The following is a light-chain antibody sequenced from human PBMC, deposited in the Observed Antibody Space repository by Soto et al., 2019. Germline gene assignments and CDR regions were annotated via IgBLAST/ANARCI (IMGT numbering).Light chain of an antibody. CDR2: EVS. J-gene: IGLJ1*01. V-gene: IGLV2-14*01. CDR1: RTDVGGYNF. CDR3: HSYESSSLSGFV. Sequence: QSVLTQPASVSGSPGQSITISCTGTRTDVGGYNFVSWYQQHPGKAPKLIIYEVSNRPSGVPDRFSGSKSGISASLAITGLQADDEADYYCHSYESSSLSGFVFGSGTKVTVL.